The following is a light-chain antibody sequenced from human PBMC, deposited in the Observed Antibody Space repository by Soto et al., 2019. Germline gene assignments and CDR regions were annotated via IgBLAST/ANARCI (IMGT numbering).Light chain of an antibody. V-gene: IGLV3-1*01. CDR1: KLGDKY. J-gene: IGLJ1*01. Sequence: SYELTQPPSVSVSPGQTASITCSGDKLGDKYACWYQQKPGQSPVLVIYQDSKRPSGIPERFSGSNSGNTATLTISGTQAMDEADSYCQAWDSSTPVFGTGTKVTVL. CDR2: QDS. CDR3: QAWDSSTPV.